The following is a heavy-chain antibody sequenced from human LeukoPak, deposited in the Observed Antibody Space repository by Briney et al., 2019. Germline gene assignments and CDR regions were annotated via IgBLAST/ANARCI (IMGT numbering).Heavy chain of an antibody. J-gene: IGHJ1*01. CDR3: ARDGVVSPWPEYFQH. Sequence: WGALRLSCAAPRFTLSNYWVRGGRQAPREGVGGGGNIKQDGSEKYYVDSVKGRFTISRDNAKNSLYLQMNSLRAEDTAVYYCARDGVVSPWPEYFQHWGQGTLVTVSS. CDR2: IKQDGSEK. D-gene: IGHD3-22*01. CDR1: RFTLSNYW. V-gene: IGHV3-7*01.